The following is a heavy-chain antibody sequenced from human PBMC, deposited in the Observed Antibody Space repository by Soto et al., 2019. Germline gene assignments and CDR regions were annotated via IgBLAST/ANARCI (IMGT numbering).Heavy chain of an antibody. CDR1: GYSFTSYG. J-gene: IGHJ6*02. CDR2: ISAYNGNT. V-gene: IGHV1-18*01. Sequence: ASVKASCKASGYSFTSYGISWVRQAPGQGLEWMGWISAYNGNTNYAQKLQGRVTMTVDTSTTTAFMELTSLTSDDRAVYYCAKNGQPPYYYYGMDVWGQGTTVTVSS. CDR3: AKNGQPPYYYYGMDV. D-gene: IGHD2-8*01.